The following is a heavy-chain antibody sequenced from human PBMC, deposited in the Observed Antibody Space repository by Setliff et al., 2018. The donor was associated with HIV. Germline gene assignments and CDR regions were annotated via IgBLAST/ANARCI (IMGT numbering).Heavy chain of an antibody. Sequence: ASVKVSCKASGYRFIDYYMHWLRQAPGQGLEWVGGCNPKRGDSFYAQKFQGRVIISMDTSTSTTYMDLSSLKSEDTAIYYCARTSGDAYNYEGAFDVWGQGTLVTVSS. D-gene: IGHD5-12*01. CDR2: CNPKRGDS. J-gene: IGHJ3*01. CDR1: GYRFIDYY. CDR3: ARTSGDAYNYEGAFDV. V-gene: IGHV1-2*02.